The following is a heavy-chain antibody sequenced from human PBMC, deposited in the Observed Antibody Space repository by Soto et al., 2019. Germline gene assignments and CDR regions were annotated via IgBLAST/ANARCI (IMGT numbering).Heavy chain of an antibody. CDR2: IIPIFGTA. D-gene: IGHD2-15*01. J-gene: IGHJ2*01. V-gene: IGHV1-69*12. CDR3: AREKCSGGSCYLGYFDL. Sequence: QVQLVQSGAEVKKPGSSVKVSCKASGGTFSSYAISWVRQAPGQGLEWLGGIIPIFGTANYAQKFQGRVTITADESTSTAYRELSSLRSEDTAVYYCAREKCSGGSCYLGYFDLWGRGTLVTVSS. CDR1: GGTFSSYA.